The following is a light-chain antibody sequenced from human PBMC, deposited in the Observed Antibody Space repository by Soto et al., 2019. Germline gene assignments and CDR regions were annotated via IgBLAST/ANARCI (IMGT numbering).Light chain of an antibody. Sequence: ETVMTQSPGTLSVSPGESATLSCGTSQSVSSNLAWYQQKPGQAPRLLIYGASTRATGIPARFSGSGSGTEFTLTISYLRPEDYAVYFCQQYNDWVTFGGGTRVEI. CDR1: QSVSSN. V-gene: IGKV3D-15*01. J-gene: IGKJ4*01. CDR2: GAS. CDR3: QQYNDWVT.